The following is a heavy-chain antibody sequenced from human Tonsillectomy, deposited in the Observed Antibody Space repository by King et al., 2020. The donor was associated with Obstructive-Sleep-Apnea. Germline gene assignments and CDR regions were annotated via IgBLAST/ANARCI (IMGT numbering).Heavy chain of an antibody. V-gene: IGHV2-70*01. D-gene: IGHD5-18*01. CDR2: IDWDDDK. CDR1: GFSLSTSGMC. Sequence: TLKESGPALVKPPQTLTLTCTFSGFSLSTSGMCVSWIRQPPGKALEWLALIDWDDDKYYSTSLKTRLTISKDTSKNQVVLTMTNMDPVDTATYYCARIPGGYSYDSGYFDYWGQGTLVTVSS. J-gene: IGHJ4*02. CDR3: ARIPGGYSYDSGYFDY.